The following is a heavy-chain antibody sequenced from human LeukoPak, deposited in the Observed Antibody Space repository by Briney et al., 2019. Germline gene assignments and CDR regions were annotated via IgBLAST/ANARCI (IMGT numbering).Heavy chain of an antibody. CDR1: GGSISSYY. Sequence: SETLSLTCTVSGGSISSYYWSWIRQPPGKGLEWIGEINHSGSTNYNPSLKSRVTISVDTSKNQFSLKLSSVTAADTAVYYCAREETSSGSFDYWGQGTLVTVSS. D-gene: IGHD6-25*01. V-gene: IGHV4-34*01. CDR3: AREETSSGSFDY. J-gene: IGHJ4*02. CDR2: INHSGST.